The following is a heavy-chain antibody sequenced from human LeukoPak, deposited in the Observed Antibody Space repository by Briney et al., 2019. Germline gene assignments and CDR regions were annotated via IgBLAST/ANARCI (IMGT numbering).Heavy chain of an antibody. Sequence: PSETLSLTCAVYGVSFSGYYWSWIRQPPGKGLEWIGEINHSGSTNYNPSLKSRVIISVDTSKNQFSLKLTSVTAADTAVYYCARRRGYSYGYPASPGDYWGQGTLVTVSS. CDR2: INHSGST. CDR1: GVSFSGYY. V-gene: IGHV4-34*01. D-gene: IGHD5-18*01. CDR3: ARRRGYSYGYPASPGDY. J-gene: IGHJ4*02.